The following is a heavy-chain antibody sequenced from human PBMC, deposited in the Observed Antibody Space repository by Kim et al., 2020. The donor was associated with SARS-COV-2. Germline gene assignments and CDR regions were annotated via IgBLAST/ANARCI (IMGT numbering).Heavy chain of an antibody. V-gene: IGHV3-30*03. D-gene: IGHD3-10*01. CDR1: GFTFSSYG. Sequence: GGSLRLSCAASGFTFSSYGMHWVRQAPGKGLEWVAVISYDGSNKYYADSVKGRFTISRDNSKNTLYLQMNSLRAEDTAVYYCASPPGSGASRAYYYYGM. CDR3: ASPPGSGASRAYYYYGM. J-gene: IGHJ6*01. CDR2: ISYDGSNK.